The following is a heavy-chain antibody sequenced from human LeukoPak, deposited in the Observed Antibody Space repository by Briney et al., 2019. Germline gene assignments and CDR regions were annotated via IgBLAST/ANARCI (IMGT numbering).Heavy chain of an antibody. CDR3: ARRRGFGEDY. CDR1: GGSISSSSYY. Sequence: SETLSLTCTVSGGSISSSSYYWGWIRQPPGKGLEWIGSVGSTYYNPSLKSRVTISVDTSKNQFSLKLSSVTAADSAVYYCARRRGFGEDYWGQGTLVTVSS. D-gene: IGHD3-10*01. V-gene: IGHV4-39*01. J-gene: IGHJ4*02. CDR2: VGST.